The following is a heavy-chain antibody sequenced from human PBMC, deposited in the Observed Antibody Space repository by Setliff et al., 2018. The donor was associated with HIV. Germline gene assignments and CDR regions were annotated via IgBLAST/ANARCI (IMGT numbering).Heavy chain of an antibody. D-gene: IGHD3-22*01. J-gene: IGHJ3*02. CDR2: INHSGST. V-gene: IGHV4-34*01. Sequence: SETLSLTCAVYGGSFSGYYWNWIRQPPGKGLEWIGEINHSGSTNYNPSLKSRVTISIDTSKNQFSLKLTSVTAADTAVYYCARVYYFDSSGYYQRGDVFDIWGQGTMVTVSS. CDR1: GGSFSGYY. CDR3: ARVYYFDSSGYYQRGDVFDI.